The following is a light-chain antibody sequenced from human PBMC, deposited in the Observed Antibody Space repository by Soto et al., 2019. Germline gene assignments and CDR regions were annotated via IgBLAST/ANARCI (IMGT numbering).Light chain of an antibody. Sequence: EIVLTQSPGTLSLSPGERATLSCRASQSVSSTYLAWYQQKPGQAPRLLIYGASARATDLPPSFTGSGSGTEFTLTISSLQSEDFAVYYCQQYNSWPLTFGGGTQLDIK. V-gene: IGKV3-15*01. CDR3: QQYNSWPLT. J-gene: IGKJ4*01. CDR2: GAS. CDR1: QSVSSTY.